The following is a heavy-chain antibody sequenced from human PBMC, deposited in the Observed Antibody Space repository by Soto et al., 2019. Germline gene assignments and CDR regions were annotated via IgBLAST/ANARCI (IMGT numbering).Heavy chain of an antibody. CDR3: YYDFWSGYYTSYYYGMDV. J-gene: IGHJ6*02. CDR1: GFTFSGSA. Sequence: GGSLRLSCAASGFTFSGSAMHWVRQASGKGLEWVGRIRSKANSYATAYAASVKGRFTISRDDSKNAAYLQMNSLKTEDTAVYYCYYDFWSGYYTSYYYGMDVWGQGTTVTVS. V-gene: IGHV3-73*01. D-gene: IGHD3-3*01. CDR2: IRSKANSYAT.